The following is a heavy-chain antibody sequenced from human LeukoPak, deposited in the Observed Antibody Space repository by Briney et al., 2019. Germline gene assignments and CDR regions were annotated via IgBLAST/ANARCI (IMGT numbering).Heavy chain of an antibody. J-gene: IGHJ4*02. D-gene: IGHD3-22*01. V-gene: IGHV3-9*01. CDR3: AKDTIYDSSGSVFH. CDR1: GFTFDDYA. CDR2: ISWNSGSI. Sequence: GRSLRLSCAASGFTFDDYAMHWVRRAPGKGLEWVSGISWNSGSIGYADSVKGRFTISRDNAKNSLYLQMNSLRAEDTALYYCAKDTIYDSSGSVFHWGQGTLVTVSS.